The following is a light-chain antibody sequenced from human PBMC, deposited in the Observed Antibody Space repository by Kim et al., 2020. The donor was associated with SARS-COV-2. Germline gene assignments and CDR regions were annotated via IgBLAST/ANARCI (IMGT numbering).Light chain of an antibody. CDR3: QQYNNWPQLT. V-gene: IGKV3-15*01. Sequence: SQGETAPLSCRASQSISTNVVWYQHKPGQPPRLLIYGAYTRATGIPARFSGSGSGTEFTLTISSLQSEDFAVYYCQQYNNWPQLTFGGGTKVDIK. CDR1: QSISTN. J-gene: IGKJ4*01. CDR2: GAY.